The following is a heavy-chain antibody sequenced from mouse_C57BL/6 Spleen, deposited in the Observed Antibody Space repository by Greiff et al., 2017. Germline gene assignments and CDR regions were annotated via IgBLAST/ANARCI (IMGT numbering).Heavy chain of an antibody. CDR3: ARDDGRDYFGC. CDR2: ISYDGSN. Sequence: EVKLQESGPGLVKPSPSLSLPCSVTGYSITSGYYWNWIRQFPGNKLEWRDYISYDGSNNYNPSLKNRISITRDTSKIQFFLQFNAVTTEYTATYSCARDDGRDYFGCWGKGATLTVSS. V-gene: IGHV3-6*01. D-gene: IGHD2-3*01. J-gene: IGHJ2*01. CDR1: GYSITSGYY.